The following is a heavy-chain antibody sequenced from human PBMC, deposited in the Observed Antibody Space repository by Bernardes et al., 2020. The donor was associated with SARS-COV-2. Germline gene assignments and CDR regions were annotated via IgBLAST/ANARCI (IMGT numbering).Heavy chain of an antibody. CDR3: AREDSSGYFVWFDP. CDR1: GGSISSYY. Sequence: ETLSLTCTVSGGSISSYYWSWIRQPPGKGLEWIGYISDSGSTNYNPSLKSRVTISEDTSKNQFSLKLSSVTAADTAVYYCAREDSSGYFVWFDPWGQGTLVTVSS. J-gene: IGHJ5*02. D-gene: IGHD3-22*01. CDR2: ISDSGST. V-gene: IGHV4-59*01.